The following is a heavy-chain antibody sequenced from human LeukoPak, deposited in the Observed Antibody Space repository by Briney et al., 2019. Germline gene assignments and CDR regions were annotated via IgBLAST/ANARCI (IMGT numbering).Heavy chain of an antibody. J-gene: IGHJ4*02. CDR3: ARERLRRHPGYFDY. D-gene: IGHD6-25*01. CDR2: ISYDGSNK. CDR1: GFTFSRYA. Sequence: PGRSLRLSCAASGFTFSRYAMHWVRQAPGKGLEWVAVISYDGSNKYYADSVKGRFTISRDNSKNTLYLQMNSLRAEDTAVYYCARERLRRHPGYFDYWGQGTLVTVSS. V-gene: IGHV3-30*04.